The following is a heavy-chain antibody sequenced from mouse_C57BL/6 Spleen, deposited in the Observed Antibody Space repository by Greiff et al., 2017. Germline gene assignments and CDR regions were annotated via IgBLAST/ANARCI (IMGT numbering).Heavy chain of an antibody. D-gene: IGHD2-4*01. J-gene: IGHJ3*01. CDR1: GYSITSGYD. Sequence: EVKVVESGPGMVKPSQSLSLTCTVTGYSITSGYDWHWIRHFPGNKLEWMGYISYSGSTNYNPSLKSRISITHDTSKNHFFLKLNSVTTEDTATYYCARGDYPAWFAYWGQGTLVTVSA. V-gene: IGHV3-1*01. CDR3: ARGDYPAWFAY. CDR2: ISYSGST.